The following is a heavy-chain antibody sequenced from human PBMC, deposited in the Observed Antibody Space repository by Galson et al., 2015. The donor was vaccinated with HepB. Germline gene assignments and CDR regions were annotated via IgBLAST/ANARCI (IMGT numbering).Heavy chain of an antibody. CDR2: INPSGGST. V-gene: IGHV1-46*01. CDR3: ASFRGVYDAFDI. Sequence: SVKVSCKASEYTFTSDYMHWVRQAPGQGLEWMGIINPSGGSTSYAQKFQGRVTMTRDTSTSTVYMELSRLRSEDTAVYYCASFRGVYDAFDIWGQGTMVTVSS. J-gene: IGHJ3*02. CDR1: EYTFTSDY. D-gene: IGHD3-10*01.